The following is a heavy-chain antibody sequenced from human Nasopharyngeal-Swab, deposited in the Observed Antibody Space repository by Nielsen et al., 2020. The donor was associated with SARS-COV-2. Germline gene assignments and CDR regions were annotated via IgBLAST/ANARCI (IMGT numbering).Heavy chain of an antibody. J-gene: IGHJ4*02. CDR2: IKQDGSEK. V-gene: IGHV3-7*03. CDR3: ARLPRNNWRLDY. Sequence: GESLKISCAASGFTFSSYWMSWVRQAPGKGLEWVANIKQDGSEKYYVDSVKDRFTISRDNTKNSLYLQMNSLRVEDTAVYFCARLPRNNWRLDYWGQGILVTVSS. D-gene: IGHD1-20*01. CDR1: GFTFSSYW.